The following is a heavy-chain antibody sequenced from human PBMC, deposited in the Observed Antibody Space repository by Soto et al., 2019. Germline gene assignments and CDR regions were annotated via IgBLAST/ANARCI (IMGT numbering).Heavy chain of an antibody. CDR2: ISYDGSNK. Sequence: GGSLRLSCAASGFTFSSYAMHWVRQAPGKGLEWVAVISYDGSNKYYADSVKGRFTISRDNSKNTLYLQMNSLRAEDTAVYYCARAARHRYSSPSLSDYWGQGTLVTVSS. V-gene: IGHV3-30-3*01. J-gene: IGHJ4*02. CDR3: ARAARHRYSSPSLSDY. D-gene: IGHD3-16*02. CDR1: GFTFSSYA.